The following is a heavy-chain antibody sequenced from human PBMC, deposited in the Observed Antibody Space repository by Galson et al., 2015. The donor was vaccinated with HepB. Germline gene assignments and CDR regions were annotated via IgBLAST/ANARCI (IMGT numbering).Heavy chain of an antibody. CDR2: IIPIFGTA. D-gene: IGHD7-27*01. J-gene: IGHJ3*02. V-gene: IGHV1-69*13. Sequence: SVKVSCKASGGTFSSYAISWVRQAPGQGLEWMGGIIPIFGTANYAQKFQGRVTITADESTSTAYMELSSLRSEDTAVYYCAMGGLGTTPGAFDIWGQGTMVTVSS. CDR1: GGTFSSYA. CDR3: AMGGLGTTPGAFDI.